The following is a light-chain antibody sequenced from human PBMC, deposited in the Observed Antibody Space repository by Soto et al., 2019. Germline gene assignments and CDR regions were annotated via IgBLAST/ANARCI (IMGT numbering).Light chain of an antibody. CDR2: DVS. J-gene: IGLJ3*02. Sequence: QSVLTQPASVSGSPGQSITISCTGTSSDVGGYDFVSWYQQRPGKAPKLIIYDVSNRPSGVSNRFSGSKSGNTASLTISELQAEDEADYYCTSYTRSDIGVFGGGTKLTVL. CDR1: SSDVGGYDF. V-gene: IGLV2-14*01. CDR3: TSYTRSDIGV.